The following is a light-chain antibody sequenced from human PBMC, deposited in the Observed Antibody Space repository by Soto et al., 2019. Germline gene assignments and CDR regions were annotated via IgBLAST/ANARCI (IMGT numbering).Light chain of an antibody. V-gene: IGKV3-20*01. CDR3: QHFGNSQAP. J-gene: IGKJ4*01. CDR2: GAS. Sequence: EIVLTQSPGTLSLSPGERATLSCRASQSVGSNYLAWYQQQPGQAPRLLMYGASNRATGIPDRFSGSGSGTDFTLTISRLEPEDFAVYYCQHFGNSQAPFAGGTKVEIK. CDR1: QSVGSNY.